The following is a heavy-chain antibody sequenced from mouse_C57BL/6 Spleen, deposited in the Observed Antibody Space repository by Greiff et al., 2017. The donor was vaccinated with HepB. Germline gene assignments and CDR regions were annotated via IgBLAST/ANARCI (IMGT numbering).Heavy chain of an antibody. Sequence: EVKLQESGPGLVKPSQSLSLTCSVTGYSITSGYYWNWIRQFPGNKLEWMGYISYDGSNNYNPSLKNRISITRDTSKNQFFLKLNSVTTEDTATYYCGITTVEFAYWGQGTLVTVSA. CDR3: GITTVEFAY. CDR2: ISYDGSN. V-gene: IGHV3-6*01. D-gene: IGHD1-1*01. J-gene: IGHJ3*01. CDR1: GYSITSGYY.